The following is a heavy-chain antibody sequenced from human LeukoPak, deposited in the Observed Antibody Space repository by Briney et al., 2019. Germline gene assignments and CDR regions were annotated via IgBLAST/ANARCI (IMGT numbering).Heavy chain of an antibody. V-gene: IGHV4-34*01. CDR1: GGSFSGYY. D-gene: IGHD3-3*01. Sequence: SETLSLTCAVYGGSFSGYYWSWIRQPPGKGLEWIGESNHSGSTNYNPSLKSRVTISVDTSKNQFSLKLRSVTAADTAVYYCARALRFLEWLSLNAFDIWGQGTMVTVSS. J-gene: IGHJ3*02. CDR3: ARALRFLEWLSLNAFDI. CDR2: SNHSGST.